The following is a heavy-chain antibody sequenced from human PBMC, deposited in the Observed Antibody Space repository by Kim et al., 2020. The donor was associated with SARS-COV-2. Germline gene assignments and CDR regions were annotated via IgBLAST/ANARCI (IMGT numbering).Heavy chain of an antibody. V-gene: IGHV4-34*01. J-gene: IGHJ6*02. CDR1: GGSFSGYY. CDR3: ARALNYYYYGMDV. CDR2: INHSGST. Sequence: SQTLSLTCAVYGGSFSGYYWSWIRQPPGKGLEWIGEINHSGSTNYNPSLKSRVTISVDTSKNQFSLKLSSVTAADTAVYYCARALNYYYYGMDVWGQGTTVTVSS.